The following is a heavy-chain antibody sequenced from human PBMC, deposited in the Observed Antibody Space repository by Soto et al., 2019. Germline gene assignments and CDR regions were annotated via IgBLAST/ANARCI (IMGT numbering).Heavy chain of an antibody. CDR1: GFTFSSYA. Sequence: PGGSLRLCCAASGFTFSSYAMHWVRQAPGKGLEYVSAISSNGGSTYYANSVKGRFTISRDNSKNTLYLQMGSLRAEDMAVYYCARAPALDYYYYYYMDVWGKGTTVTVSS. CDR3: ARAPALDYYYYYYMDV. V-gene: IGHV3-64*01. CDR2: ISSNGGST. D-gene: IGHD3-3*02. J-gene: IGHJ6*03.